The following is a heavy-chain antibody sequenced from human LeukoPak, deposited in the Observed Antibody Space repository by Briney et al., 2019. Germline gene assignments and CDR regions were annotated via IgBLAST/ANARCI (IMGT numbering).Heavy chain of an antibody. Sequence: ASVKVSCKASGYILSSYNMHWVRQAPGQGLEWLGIINPSGGDTKYAQKFQGRVTLARDKSTSTVYMELSSLTSDDTAVYYCARTYCAEDCSIRYFDYWGQGTLVTVSS. J-gene: IGHJ4*02. CDR3: ARTYCAEDCSIRYFDY. CDR1: GYILSSYN. V-gene: IGHV1-46*01. D-gene: IGHD2-21*02. CDR2: INPSGGDT.